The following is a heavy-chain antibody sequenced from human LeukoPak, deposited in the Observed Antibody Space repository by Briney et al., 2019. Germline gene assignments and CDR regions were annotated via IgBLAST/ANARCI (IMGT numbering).Heavy chain of an antibody. D-gene: IGHD5-18*01. CDR1: GGSISSHY. CDR2: IYYSGST. CDR3: ARGGYSYGFV. V-gene: IGHV4-59*11. Sequence: SGTLSLTCTVSGGSISSHYWSWIRQPPGKGLEWIGYIYYSGSTNYNPSLKSRVTISVDTSKNQFSLKLSSVTAADTAVYYCARGGYSYGFVWGQGTLVTVSS. J-gene: IGHJ4*02.